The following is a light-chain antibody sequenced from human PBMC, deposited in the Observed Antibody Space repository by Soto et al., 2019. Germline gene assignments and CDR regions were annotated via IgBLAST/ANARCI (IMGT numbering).Light chain of an antibody. CDR2: DVS. CDR3: AEYASFSAT. J-gene: IGKJ3*01. CDR1: QSINYL. V-gene: IGKV1-5*01. Sequence: DSQVTQSPSTPSESVGERVTISCRANQSINYLLAWYQQKPGKAPKLLIYDVSALPRGVPPRFSGSGSGTQFTLTICCLQPDDFITYKSAEYASFSATFGP.